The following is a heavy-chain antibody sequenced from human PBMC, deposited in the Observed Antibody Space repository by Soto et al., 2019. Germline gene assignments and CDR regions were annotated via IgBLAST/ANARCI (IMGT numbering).Heavy chain of an antibody. CDR2: SKNKADSYTT. CDR1: GFTFSDHY. CDR3: TVWGSGNDFGAA. D-gene: IGHD3-10*01. Sequence: EVQLVESGGGLVQPVGSRRLSGSASGFTFSDHYMDWGRQAPVKGLEWVGRSKNKADSYTTEYAESVKGRFSISRDGSKNSLFLPINSLKTGDTAVYYCTVWGSGNDFGAAWGQGILVTVSS. J-gene: IGHJ4*02. V-gene: IGHV3-72*01.